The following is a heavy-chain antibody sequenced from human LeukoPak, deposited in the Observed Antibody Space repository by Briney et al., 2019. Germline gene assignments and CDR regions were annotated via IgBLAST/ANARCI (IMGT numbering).Heavy chain of an antibody. J-gene: IGHJ3*02. V-gene: IGHV3-23*01. Sequence: PGGSLRLSCAASGFTFSSYAMSWVRQAPGKGLEWVSAISGSGGSTYYADSVKGRFTISRDNSKNTLYLQMNSLRAEDTAVYYCARETPCGGDCYSHAFDIWGQGTMVTVSS. CDR3: ARETPCGGDCYSHAFDI. CDR2: ISGSGGST. D-gene: IGHD2-21*02. CDR1: GFTFSSYA.